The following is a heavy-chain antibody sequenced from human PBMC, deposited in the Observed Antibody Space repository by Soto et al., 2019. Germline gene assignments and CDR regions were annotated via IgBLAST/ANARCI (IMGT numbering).Heavy chain of an antibody. Sequence: ASVKVSCKASGGTFSSYTISWVRQAPGQGLEWMGRIIPILGIANYAQKFQGRVTITADKSTSTAYMELSSLRSEDTAVYYCAREGPALSGYDYFDYWGQGALVTVSS. CDR3: AREGPALSGYDYFDY. CDR2: IIPILGIA. J-gene: IGHJ4*02. D-gene: IGHD5-12*01. CDR1: GGTFSSYT. V-gene: IGHV1-69*04.